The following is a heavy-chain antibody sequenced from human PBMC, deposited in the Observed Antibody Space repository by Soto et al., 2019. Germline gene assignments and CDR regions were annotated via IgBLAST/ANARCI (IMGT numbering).Heavy chain of an antibody. CDR1: GFTFNDYP. Sequence: QVQLVESGGGVVQPGMSLRLSCAASGFTFNDYPMNWVRQAPGKGLEWVTSISYDGNKTYYAESVKGRFAISRDTSKNTLYLKMNSLRDEDTAVYYGARGVHYDFWSGEQNWYFDLWGRGTLVTVSS. J-gene: IGHJ2*01. CDR2: ISYDGNKT. D-gene: IGHD3-3*01. V-gene: IGHV3-30*09. CDR3: ARGVHYDFWSGEQNWYFDL.